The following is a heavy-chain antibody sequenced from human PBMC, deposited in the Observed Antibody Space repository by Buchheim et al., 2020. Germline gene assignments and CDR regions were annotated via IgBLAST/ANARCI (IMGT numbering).Heavy chain of an antibody. CDR2: IYQSGTT. J-gene: IGHJ4*02. V-gene: IGHV4-39*07. CDR3: AKTGAQGYLEY. D-gene: IGHD6-13*01. CDR1: GDSISSSSYY. Sequence: QLQLQESGPGLVKPSETLSLTCTVSGDSISSSSYYWGWIRQPPGKGLEWIGEIYQSGTTNYNPSLKSRVTISMDKSKNQFSLKVNSVTAADTAVFYCAKTGAQGYLEYWGQG.